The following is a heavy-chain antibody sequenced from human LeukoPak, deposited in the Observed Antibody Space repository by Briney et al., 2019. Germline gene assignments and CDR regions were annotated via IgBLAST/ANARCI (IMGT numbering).Heavy chain of an antibody. J-gene: IGHJ6*03. CDR1: GGSIDTASYY. V-gene: IGHV4-39*01. CDR2: FYYTGTT. Sequence: ASETLSLICSVSGGSIDTASYYWGWLRQPPGKGLELIGNFYYTGTTFYNSSLQSRVTISVDTSKNQFSLKLTSVTATDTSVYCCAGMKATGTSRGYIDVWGKGTTVTVSS. D-gene: IGHD1-1*01. CDR3: AGMKATGTSRGYIDV.